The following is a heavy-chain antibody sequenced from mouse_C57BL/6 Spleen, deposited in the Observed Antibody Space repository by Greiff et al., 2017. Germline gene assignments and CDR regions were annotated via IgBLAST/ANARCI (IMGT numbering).Heavy chain of an antibody. Sequence: EVKLMESGGGLVKPGGSLKLSCAASGFTFSSYAMSWVRQTPEKRLEWVATISAGGSYTYYPDNVKGRFTISRDNAKNNLYLQMSHLKSEDTAMYYCARSYYYAMDYWGQGTSVTVSS. CDR1: GFTFSSYA. CDR2: ISAGGSYT. CDR3: ARSYYYAMDY. J-gene: IGHJ4*01. V-gene: IGHV5-4*03.